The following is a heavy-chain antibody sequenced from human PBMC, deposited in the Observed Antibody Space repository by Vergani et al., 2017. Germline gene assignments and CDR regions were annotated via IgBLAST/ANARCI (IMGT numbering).Heavy chain of an antibody. J-gene: IGHJ6*02. CDR1: GGSFNTYY. D-gene: IGHD2-8*01. CDR2: IYSTGST. Sequence: QVQLEESGPGLVKPSETLSLTCTVSGGSFNTYYWSWIRQSPGKGLEWIGYIYSTGSTNYNPSLNSRVTMSVDTSKNQFSLKLRSVTSADTAVYFCARVVYRDGASTGYRLEGMDIWGQGTTVTISS. V-gene: IGHV4-59*13. CDR3: ARVVYRDGASTGYRLEGMDI.